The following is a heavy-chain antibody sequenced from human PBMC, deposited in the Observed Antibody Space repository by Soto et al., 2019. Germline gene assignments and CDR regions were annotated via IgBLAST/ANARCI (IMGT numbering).Heavy chain of an antibody. J-gene: IGHJ3*02. Sequence: QVQLQESGPGLVEPSGTLSLTCVVSNDSISSLSWWVWVRQSPGTGLEWIGEIYHGGTTNYNPSLKSRVTLSVDKPNNHFSLYLRSVTAADTAVYYCAKAVPMVSGSFHPYDAFDIWGRGTMVTVSS. D-gene: IGHD3-10*01. CDR2: IYHGGTT. CDR3: AKAVPMVSGSFHPYDAFDI. V-gene: IGHV4-4*02. CDR1: NDSISSLSW.